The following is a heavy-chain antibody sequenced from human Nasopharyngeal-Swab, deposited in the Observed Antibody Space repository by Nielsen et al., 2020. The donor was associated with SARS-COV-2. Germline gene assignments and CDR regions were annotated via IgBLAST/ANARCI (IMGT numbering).Heavy chain of an antibody. D-gene: IGHD3-22*01. CDR1: GYSFTSYW. V-gene: IGHV5-10-1*01. Sequence: GGSLRLSCKGSGYSFTSYWISWVRQMPGKGLEWMGRIDPSDSYTNYSPSFQGHVTISADKSISTAYLQWSSLKASDTAMYYCARISVYDSSGYYPTYFDYWGQGTLVTVSS. CDR3: ARISVYDSSGYYPTYFDY. CDR2: IDPSDSYT. J-gene: IGHJ4*02.